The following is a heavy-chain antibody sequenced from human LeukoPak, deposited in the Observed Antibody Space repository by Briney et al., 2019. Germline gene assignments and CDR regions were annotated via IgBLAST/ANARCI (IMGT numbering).Heavy chain of an antibody. CDR3: ARRSDYDAFDI. CDR1: GFTFSTYS. CDR2: ISSSSSTI. V-gene: IGHV3-48*04. J-gene: IGHJ3*02. Sequence: GGSLRLSCAASGFTFSTYSMNWVRQAPGKGLEWVSYISSSSSTIYYADSVKGRFTISRDNAKNSLYLQVNSLRAEDTAVYYCARRSDYDAFDIWGQGTMVTVSS. D-gene: IGHD3-16*01.